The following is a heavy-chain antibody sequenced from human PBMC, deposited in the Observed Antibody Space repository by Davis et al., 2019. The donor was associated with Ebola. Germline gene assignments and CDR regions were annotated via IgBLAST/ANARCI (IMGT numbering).Heavy chain of an antibody. CDR3: ARQYYSYWYFDL. CDR1: GGSITNYF. D-gene: IGHD3-10*01. V-gene: IGHV4-59*08. CDR2: IYYSGRT. Sequence: PSETLSLTCTVSGGSITNYFWSWIRQPPGKGLEWIAYIYYSGRTTSNPSLKSRVTMLVDTSKNQFSLKLSSVTAADTAVYYCARQYYSYWYFDLWGRGTLVTVSS. J-gene: IGHJ2*01.